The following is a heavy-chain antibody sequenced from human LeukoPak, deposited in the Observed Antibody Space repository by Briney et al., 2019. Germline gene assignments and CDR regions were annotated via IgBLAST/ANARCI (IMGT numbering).Heavy chain of an antibody. CDR1: GITFSDYY. CDR2: IGWNSTDT. J-gene: IGHJ4*02. V-gene: IGHV3-11*03. Sequence: GGSLRLSCAASGITFSDYYMTWIRQASGKGLEWVSSIGWNSTDTKYADSVKGRFTISRDDGKHSVYLQMNSLRAEDTAVDYCATFRGWYIAHWGQGSLVTVSS. D-gene: IGHD6-19*01. CDR3: ATFRGWYIAH.